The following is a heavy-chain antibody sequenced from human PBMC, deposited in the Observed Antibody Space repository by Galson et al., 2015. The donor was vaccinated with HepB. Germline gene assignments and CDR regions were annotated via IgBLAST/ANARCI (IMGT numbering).Heavy chain of an antibody. CDR3: ARVSSGWYFNL. D-gene: IGHD6-19*01. J-gene: IGHJ2*01. Sequence: SLRLSCAASGFTFSDYYMSWIRQAPGKGLEWVSYISSSSSYTNYADSVKGRFTISRDNAKNSLYLQMNSLRAEDTAVYYWARVSSGWYFNLWGRGTLVTVSS. V-gene: IGHV3-11*06. CDR1: GFTFSDYY. CDR2: ISSSSSYT.